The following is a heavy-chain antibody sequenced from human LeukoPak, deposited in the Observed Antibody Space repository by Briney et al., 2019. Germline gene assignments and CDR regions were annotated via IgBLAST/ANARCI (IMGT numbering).Heavy chain of an antibody. D-gene: IGHD2-21*02. CDR3: ARTGPSSYCGGDCPFDY. J-gene: IGHJ4*02. Sequence: PGGSLRLSCAASGFTFSSYEMNWVRQAPGKGLEWVSYISSSGSTIYYADSVKGRFTISRDNAKNSLYLQMNSLRAEDTAVYYCARTGPSSYCGGDCPFDYWGQGTLVTVSS. CDR2: ISSSGSTI. V-gene: IGHV3-48*03. CDR1: GFTFSSYE.